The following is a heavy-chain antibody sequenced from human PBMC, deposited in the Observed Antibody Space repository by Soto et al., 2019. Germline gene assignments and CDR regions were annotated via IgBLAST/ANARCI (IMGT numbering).Heavy chain of an antibody. D-gene: IGHD1-20*01. Sequence: QVQLVQSGAEVKKPGSSVKVSCKTSGGTFGTYTISWVRQAPGQGLEWMGRIIPLLDITHYAQKFQGRVTFTEDKSTTTAYMELSSLSSADTAVYYCARGVTGRLTQGVVLFYWGQGTLVTVSS. CDR3: ARGVTGRLTQGVVLFY. CDR2: IIPLLDIT. CDR1: GGTFGTYT. V-gene: IGHV1-69*02. J-gene: IGHJ4*02.